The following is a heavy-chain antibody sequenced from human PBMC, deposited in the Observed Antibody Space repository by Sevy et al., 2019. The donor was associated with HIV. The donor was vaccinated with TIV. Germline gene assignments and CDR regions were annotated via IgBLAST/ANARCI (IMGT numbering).Heavy chain of an antibody. Sequence: EGSLRLSCAASGFTFSNAWMSWVRQAPGKGLEWVGRIESKTDGGTTDYAAPVKGRFTISRDDSKNTLYLQMNSLKTEDTAVSYCTTDGGIAVAGNGYYYYGMDVWGQGTTVTVSS. J-gene: IGHJ6*02. CDR3: TTDGGIAVAGNGYYYYGMDV. CDR1: GFTFSNAW. CDR2: IESKTDGGTT. V-gene: IGHV3-15*04. D-gene: IGHD6-19*01.